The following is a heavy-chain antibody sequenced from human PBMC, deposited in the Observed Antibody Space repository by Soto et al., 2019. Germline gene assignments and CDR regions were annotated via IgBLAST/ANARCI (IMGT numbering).Heavy chain of an antibody. CDR2: INHSGST. Sequence: SETLSLTCAVYGGSFSGYYWSWIRQPPGKGLEWIGEINHSGSTNYNPSIKSRVTISVDTSKNQFSLKLSSVTAADTAVFYCARDMVRGVISSPSFDYWGQGTLVTVSS. J-gene: IGHJ4*02. CDR1: GGSFSGYY. D-gene: IGHD3-10*01. V-gene: IGHV4-34*01. CDR3: ARDMVRGVISSPSFDY.